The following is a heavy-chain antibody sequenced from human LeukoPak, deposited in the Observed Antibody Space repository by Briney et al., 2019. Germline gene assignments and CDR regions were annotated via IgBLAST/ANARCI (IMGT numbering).Heavy chain of an antibody. V-gene: IGHV3-30*03. CDR2: ISNDGSNK. J-gene: IGHJ4*02. D-gene: IGHD1-1*01. Sequence: PGGSLRLSCEASGFTFSSYPMHWVRQAPGKGLEWVAAISNDGSNKYYADSVKGRYTISRDTSKNTLYLEMNSLSGEDTAVYYCATRGSDGRPYFFDYWGQGTLVTVSS. CDR1: GFTFSSYP. CDR3: ATRGSDGRPYFFDY.